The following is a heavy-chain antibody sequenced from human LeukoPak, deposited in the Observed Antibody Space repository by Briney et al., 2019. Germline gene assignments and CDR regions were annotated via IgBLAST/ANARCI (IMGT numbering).Heavy chain of an antibody. D-gene: IGHD3-10*01. J-gene: IGHJ4*02. CDR1: GGSISSYY. CDR2: IYYSGST. Sequence: NPSETLSLTCTVSGGSISSYYWSWIRQPPGKGLEWIGYIYYSGSTNYNPSLKSRVTISVDTSKNQFSLKLSSVTAADTAVYYCARGGELFDYWGQGTLVTVSS. CDR3: ARGGELFDY. V-gene: IGHV4-59*01.